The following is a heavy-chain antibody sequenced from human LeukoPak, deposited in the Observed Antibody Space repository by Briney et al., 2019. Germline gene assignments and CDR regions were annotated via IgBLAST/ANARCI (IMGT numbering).Heavy chain of an antibody. D-gene: IGHD2-2*01. Sequence: VASVKVSCKASGYTFTSYDINWVRQATGQGLEWMGWMNPNSGNTGYAQKFQGRVTVTRNTSISTAYMELSSLRSEDTAVYYCARGGCFSTSCYAYYYYMDVWGKGTTVTVSS. V-gene: IGHV1-8*01. J-gene: IGHJ6*03. CDR1: GYTFTSYD. CDR2: MNPNSGNT. CDR3: ARGGCFSTSCYAYYYYMDV.